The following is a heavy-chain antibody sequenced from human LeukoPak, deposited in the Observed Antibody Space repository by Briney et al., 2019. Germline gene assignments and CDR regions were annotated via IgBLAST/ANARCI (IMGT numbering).Heavy chain of an antibody. J-gene: IGHJ4*02. CDR3: ARGGQAYCGGDCYRNYYFDY. D-gene: IGHD2-21*02. Sequence: ASVKVSCKASGYTFTSYAMNWVRQAPGQGLEWMGWINTNTGNPTYAQGFTGRFVFSLDTSVSTAYLQISSLKAEDTAVYYCARGGQAYCGGDCYRNYYFDYWGQGTLVTVSS. V-gene: IGHV7-4-1*02. CDR2: INTNTGNP. CDR1: GYTFTSYA.